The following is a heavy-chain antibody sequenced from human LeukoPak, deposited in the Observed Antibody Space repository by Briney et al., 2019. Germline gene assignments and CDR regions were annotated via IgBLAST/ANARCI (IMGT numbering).Heavy chain of an antibody. J-gene: IGHJ6*03. V-gene: IGHV4-59*12. CDR3: ARRGPNYYGSGSSPYYYYYYMDV. CDR1: GDSISSYY. Sequence: SETLSLTCTVSGDSISSYYWSWIRQPPGKGLEWIGYIHYSGSTKYKSSLKSRVTISVDTSKNQFSLKLSSVTAADTAVYYCARRGPNYYGSGSSPYYYYYYMDVWGKGTTVTISS. D-gene: IGHD3-10*01. CDR2: IHYSGST.